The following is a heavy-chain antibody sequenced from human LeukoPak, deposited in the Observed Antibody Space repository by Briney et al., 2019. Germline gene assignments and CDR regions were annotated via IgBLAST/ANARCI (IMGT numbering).Heavy chain of an antibody. Sequence: SETLSLTCAVSGYSISSNHWWGWIRQPPGKGLEWIGYIFYAGSTYYNPSLKSRVTMSVDTSKNQFSLRLSSVTAVDTAVYFCARIGPILGAAWVDYWGQGTLVSVSS. J-gene: IGHJ4*02. D-gene: IGHD3-3*02. CDR3: ARIGPILGAAWVDY. CDR1: GYSISSNHW. V-gene: IGHV4-28*01. CDR2: IFYAGST.